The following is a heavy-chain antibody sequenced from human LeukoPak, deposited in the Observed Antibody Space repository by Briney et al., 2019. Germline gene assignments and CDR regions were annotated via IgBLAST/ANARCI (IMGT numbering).Heavy chain of an antibody. D-gene: IGHD3-9*01. CDR2: IGTAGDT. V-gene: IGHV3-13*01. CDR3: ARASPKSLRYFDWSGYYYGMDV. CDR1: GFTFSSYD. J-gene: IGHJ6*02. Sequence: GGSLRLSCAASGFTFSSYDMHWVRQATGKGLEWVSAIGTAGDTYYPGSVKGRLTISRENAKNSLYLQMNSLRAGDTAVYYCARASPKSLRYFDWSGYYYGMDVWGQGTTVTVSS.